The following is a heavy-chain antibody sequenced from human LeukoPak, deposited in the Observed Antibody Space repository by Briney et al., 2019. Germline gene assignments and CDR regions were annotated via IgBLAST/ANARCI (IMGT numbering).Heavy chain of an antibody. D-gene: IGHD2-15*01. CDR2: INPSSGGVT. J-gene: IGHJ4*02. Sequence: ASVKVSCKASGYTFTGYYMHWVRQAPGQGLEWMGWINPSSGGVTNYAQKFQGRVTMTRDTSISTAFMELRWLTSDDTAFYYCAREGVVARDFDYWGQGTLVTVSS. CDR3: AREGVVARDFDY. CDR1: GYTFTGYY. V-gene: IGHV1-2*02.